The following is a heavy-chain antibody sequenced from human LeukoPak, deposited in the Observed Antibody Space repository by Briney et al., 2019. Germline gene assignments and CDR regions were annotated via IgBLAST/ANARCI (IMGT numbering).Heavy chain of an antibody. D-gene: IGHD6-13*01. V-gene: IGHV1-69*04. Sequence: SVTVSCKASGGTFSSYAISWVRQAPGQGLEWMGRIIPILGIANYAQKFQGRVTITADKSTSTAYMELSSLRSEDTAVYYCARDRRAAAGIDYWGQGTLVTVSS. CDR2: IIPILGIA. CDR3: ARDRRAAAGIDY. J-gene: IGHJ4*02. CDR1: GGTFSSYA.